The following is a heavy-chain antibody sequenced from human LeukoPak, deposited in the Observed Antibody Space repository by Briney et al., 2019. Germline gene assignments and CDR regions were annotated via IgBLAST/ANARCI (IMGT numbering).Heavy chain of an antibody. Sequence: GGSLRLSCAASGFTFSSYGMHWVRQAPGKGLEWVAVISYDGSNKYYADSVKGRLTISRDNSKNTLCLQMDSLRAEDTAVYYCEKAIWGTRTYYYDSGRLQPPYYMDVWGKGTTVKVSS. CDR3: EKAIWGTRTYYYDSGRLQPPYYMDV. D-gene: IGHD3-10*01. CDR2: ISYDGSNK. J-gene: IGHJ6*03. CDR1: GFTFSSYG. V-gene: IGHV3-30*18.